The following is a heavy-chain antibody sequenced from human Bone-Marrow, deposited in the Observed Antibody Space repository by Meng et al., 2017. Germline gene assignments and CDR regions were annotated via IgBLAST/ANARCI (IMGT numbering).Heavy chain of an antibody. CDR3: AHSPYASGVRRDFDY. J-gene: IGHJ4*02. Sequence: QITLKESGPTLVKPTQTLTLTCILSGFSLSTTGVGVGWIRQPPGKALEWLALIYWDDDQRYSPSLKSRLTITKDTPKNQVVLTMTNMDPVDTATYYCAHSPYASGVRRDFDYWGQGTLVTVSS. D-gene: IGHD3-10*01. CDR2: IYWDDDQ. CDR1: GFSLSTTGVG. V-gene: IGHV2-5*02.